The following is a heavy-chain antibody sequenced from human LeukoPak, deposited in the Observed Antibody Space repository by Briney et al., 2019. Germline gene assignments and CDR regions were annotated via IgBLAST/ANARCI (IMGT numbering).Heavy chain of an antibody. CDR3: ARDRGYDILTGYPPGMDV. J-gene: IGHJ6*02. V-gene: IGHV3-30-3*01. Sequence: GRSLRLSCAASGFTFSSYAMYWVRQAPGKGLEWVAVISYDGSNKYYADSVKGRFTISRDNSKNTLYLQMNSLRAEDTAVYYCARDRGYDILTGYPPGMDVWGQGTTVTVSS. CDR2: ISYDGSNK. CDR1: GFTFSSYA. D-gene: IGHD3-9*01.